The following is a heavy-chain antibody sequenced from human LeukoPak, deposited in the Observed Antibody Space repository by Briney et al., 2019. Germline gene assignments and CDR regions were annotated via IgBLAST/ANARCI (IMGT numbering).Heavy chain of an antibody. D-gene: IGHD3-10*01. J-gene: IGHJ5*02. Sequence: PGGSLRLSCAASGFSISNNGISWVRQAPGKRLEWVSGISGSGDATWYADSVKGRFTISRDNSKNTLYLQMSSLRAEDSALYYCVKRAGFGHHWGQGTLVTVSS. CDR1: GFSISNNG. CDR2: ISGSGDAT. CDR3: VKRAGFGHH. V-gene: IGHV3-23*01.